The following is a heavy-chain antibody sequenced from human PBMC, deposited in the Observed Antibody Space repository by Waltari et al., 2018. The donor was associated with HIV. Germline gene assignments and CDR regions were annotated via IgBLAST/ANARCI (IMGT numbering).Heavy chain of an antibody. D-gene: IGHD1-7*01. CDR3: AKHGANSRDNWNYGVGAFDI. J-gene: IGHJ3*02. CDR1: GFTFSSYA. CDR2: ISGSGGST. Sequence: EVQLLESGGGLVQPGGSLRLSCAASGFTFSSYAMSWVRQPPGKGLEWVSAISGSGGSTYYADSVKGRFTISRDNSKNTLYLQMNSLRAEDTAVYYCAKHGANSRDNWNYGVGAFDIWGQGTMVTVSS. V-gene: IGHV3-23*01.